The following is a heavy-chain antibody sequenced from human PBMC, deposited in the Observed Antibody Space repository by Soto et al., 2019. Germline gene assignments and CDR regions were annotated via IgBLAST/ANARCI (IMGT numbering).Heavy chain of an antibody. D-gene: IGHD4-4*01. CDR3: AKSTGDTWTTHYFDY. J-gene: IGHJ4*02. CDR1: GFTFSIYS. V-gene: IGHV3-23*01. Sequence: GGSLRLSCASSGFTFSIYSMSWVRQAPGKGLEWVSGISGTGGSKHYADSVRGRFAISRDNFKDTLFLYMNSLRAEDTAVYYCAKSTGDTWTTHYFDYWGKGILVTVSS. CDR2: ISGTGGSK.